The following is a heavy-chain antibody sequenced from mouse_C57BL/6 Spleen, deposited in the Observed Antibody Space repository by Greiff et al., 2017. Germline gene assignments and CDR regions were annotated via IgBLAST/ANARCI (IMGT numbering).Heavy chain of an antibody. CDR1: GFTFSSYG. V-gene: IGHV5-6*02. Sequence: DVKLVESGGDLVKPGGSLKLSCAASGFTFSSYGMSWVRQTPDKRLEWVATISSGGSYTYYPDSVKGRFTISRDNAKNTLYLQMSSLKSEDTAMYYCARHRNYDYDGDFDYWGQGTTLTVSS. J-gene: IGHJ2*01. CDR3: ARHRNYDYDGDFDY. D-gene: IGHD2-4*01. CDR2: ISSGGSYT.